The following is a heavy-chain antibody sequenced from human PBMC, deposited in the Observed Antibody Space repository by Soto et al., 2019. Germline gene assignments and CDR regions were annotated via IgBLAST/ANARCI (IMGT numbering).Heavy chain of an antibody. V-gene: IGHV3-30*03. D-gene: IGHD3-22*01. J-gene: IGHJ5*02. CDR2: LSSYESRR. CDR1: GITFIGYG. Sequence: QVHLVEAGGGVVQPGKSLRLTCTASGITFIGYGIHWARQAPGKGLEWLAGLSSYESRRPYADSVKGRFTISRDNSKSTLYLQMNSLKPEDTAVYYCARDADTSGHFSWFDPWGQGTLVTVSS. CDR3: ARDADTSGHFSWFDP.